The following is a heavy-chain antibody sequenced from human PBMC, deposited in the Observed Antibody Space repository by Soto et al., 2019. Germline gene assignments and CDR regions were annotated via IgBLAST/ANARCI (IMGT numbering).Heavy chain of an antibody. CDR2: IYWNDDK. J-gene: IGHJ4*02. V-gene: IGHV2-5*01. CDR1: GFSLRTTGVG. Sequence: QITLKESGPTLVEPTQTLTLTCTYSGFSLRTTGVGVGWIRQPPGKALEWLGIIYWNDDKRYSPSLKNRFTLTTDTSKSQVVLTMTNMDPVDTATYYWAHTWGLPFDYWGQGTLVIVSS. CDR3: AHTWGLPFDY. D-gene: IGHD3-16*01.